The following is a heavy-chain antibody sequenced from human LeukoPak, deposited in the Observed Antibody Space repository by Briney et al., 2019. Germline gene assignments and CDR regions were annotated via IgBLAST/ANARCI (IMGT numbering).Heavy chain of an antibody. CDR2: IYSGGST. Sequence: PGGSLRLSCAASGLTVSRNYMSWVRQAPGKGLESVSVIYSGGSTYYADSVKGRFTISRDNSKNTLYLQMNSLRAEDTAVYYCAKDGYYYGSGRSGYFDYWGQGTLVTVSS. V-gene: IGHV3-53*05. D-gene: IGHD3-10*01. CDR3: AKDGYYYGSGRSGYFDY. J-gene: IGHJ4*02. CDR1: GLTVSRNY.